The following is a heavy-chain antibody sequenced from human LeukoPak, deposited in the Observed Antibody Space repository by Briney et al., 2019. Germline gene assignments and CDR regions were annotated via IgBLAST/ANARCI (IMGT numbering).Heavy chain of an antibody. CDR3: ARDSGYEFRGYYYYYGMDV. Sequence: PGGSPRLSCAASGFTFSSYSMNWVRQAPGKGLEWVANIKQGGSEKYYVDSVKGRFTISRDNAKNSLYLQMNSLRAEDTAVYYCARDSGYEFRGYYYYYGMDVWGQGTTVTVSS. V-gene: IGHV3-7*01. J-gene: IGHJ6*02. CDR2: IKQGGSEK. CDR1: GFTFSSYS. D-gene: IGHD5-12*01.